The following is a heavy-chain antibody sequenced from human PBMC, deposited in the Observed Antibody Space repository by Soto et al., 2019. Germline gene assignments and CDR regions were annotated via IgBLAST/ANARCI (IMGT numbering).Heavy chain of an antibody. CDR3: ARDGSSDWLTGLDP. CDR1: GYTFTNYY. D-gene: IGHD3-9*01. J-gene: IGHJ5*02. Sequence: QVQLVQSGAEVKKPGASVKVSCKASGYTFTNYYMHWVRQAPGQGLEWMGIISPSGGATYAQEFQDRVTLTRDTSTSTAYMEPSGLTSKDAAVYFCARDGSSDWLTGLDPWGQGTLVTVSS. CDR2: ISPSGGA. V-gene: IGHV1-46*01.